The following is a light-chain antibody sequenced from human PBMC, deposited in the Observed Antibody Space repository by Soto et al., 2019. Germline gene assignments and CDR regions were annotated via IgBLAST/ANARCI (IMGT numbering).Light chain of an antibody. CDR1: QSVSSN. J-gene: IGKJ5*01. CDR2: DAS. CDR3: QHRHNWPIT. V-gene: IGKV3-11*01. Sequence: EVVLTQSPATLSVSPGERATLSCRASQSVSSNLAWYQQKPGQAPRLLIYDASNRATDIPASFSGSGSGTDFTLIISSLEPADFAIYYCQHRHNWPITFGPGTRLEI.